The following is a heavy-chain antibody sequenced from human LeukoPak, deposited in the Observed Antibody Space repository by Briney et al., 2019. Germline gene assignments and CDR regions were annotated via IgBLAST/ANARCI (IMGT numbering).Heavy chain of an antibody. CDR1: GFTLGHHA. V-gene: IGHV3-49*04. CDR2: IRSKGYGGTT. Sequence: GGSLRLSCSASGFTLGHHAMSWVRQAPGKGLEWVGFIRSKGYGGTTEYAASVEGRFSLSRDDSKSFVYLQLSSLKTEDTAVYYCTRMRSGNDLDYWGQGTLVTVSS. J-gene: IGHJ4*02. CDR3: TRMRSGNDLDY. D-gene: IGHD3-10*01.